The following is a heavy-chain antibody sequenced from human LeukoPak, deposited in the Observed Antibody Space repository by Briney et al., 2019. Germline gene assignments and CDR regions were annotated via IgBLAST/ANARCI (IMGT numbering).Heavy chain of an antibody. D-gene: IGHD6-19*01. CDR2: IYYSGST. CDR1: GGSISSYY. CDR3: ARGSIAVAGTQGPLFDY. J-gene: IGHJ4*02. Sequence: SETLSLTCTVSGGSISSYYWSWIRQPPGKGLEWIGYIYYSGSTNYNPSLKSRVTISVDTSKNQFSLKLSSVTAADTAVYYCARGSIAVAGTQGPLFDYWGQGTLITVSS. V-gene: IGHV4-59*01.